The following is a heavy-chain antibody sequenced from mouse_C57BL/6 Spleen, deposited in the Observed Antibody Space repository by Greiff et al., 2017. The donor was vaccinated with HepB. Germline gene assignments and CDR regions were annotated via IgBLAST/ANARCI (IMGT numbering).Heavy chain of an antibody. CDR3: TRNTIYYGNFYAMDY. CDR2: IDPETGGT. V-gene: IGHV1-15*01. D-gene: IGHD2-1*01. Sequence: VKLQESGAELVRPGASVTLSCKASGYTFTDYEMHWVKQTPVHGLEWIGAIDPETGGTAYNQKFKGKAILTADKSSSTAYMELRSLTSEDSAVYYCTRNTIYYGNFYAMDYWGQGTSVTVSS. CDR1: GYTFTDYE. J-gene: IGHJ4*01.